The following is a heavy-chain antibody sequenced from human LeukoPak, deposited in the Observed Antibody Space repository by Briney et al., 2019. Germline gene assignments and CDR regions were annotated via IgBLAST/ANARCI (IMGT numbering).Heavy chain of an antibody. Sequence: SETLSLTCTVSGGSISSYYWSWIRQPPGKGLEWIGYIYYSGSTNYNPSLKSRVTISVDTSKNQFSLKLSSVTAADTAVYYCARDRGSGSYDYYYGMDVWGQGTTVTVSS. D-gene: IGHD3-10*01. CDR3: ARDRGSGSYDYYYGMDV. CDR2: IYYSGST. V-gene: IGHV4-59*01. J-gene: IGHJ6*02. CDR1: GGSISSYY.